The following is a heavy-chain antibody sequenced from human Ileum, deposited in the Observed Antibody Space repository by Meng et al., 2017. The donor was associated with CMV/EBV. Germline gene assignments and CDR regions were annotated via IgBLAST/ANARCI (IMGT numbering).Heavy chain of an antibody. Sequence: SCKSCGYTFNSKNLIWVRQAPGQGPEWMGWINTNTGNPTYARDFTGRFVFSLDTSVTTAYLQISSLKAEDTAVYYCARDGLNERYFDYWGQGTLVTVSS. V-gene: IGHV7-4-1*02. J-gene: IGHJ4*02. CDR1: GYTFNSKN. CDR2: INTNTGNP. CDR3: ARDGLNERYFDY.